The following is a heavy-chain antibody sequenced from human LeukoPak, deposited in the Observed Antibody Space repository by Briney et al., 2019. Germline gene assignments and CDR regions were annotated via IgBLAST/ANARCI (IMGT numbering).Heavy chain of an antibody. CDR2: IWYDVSNK. V-gene: IGHV3-33*01. Sequence: GGSLRLSCAASGFTFSSYGMHWVRQDPGKGLEWEAVIWYDVSNKYYADSVKGRFTISRDNSKNTLYLQMNSLRAEDTAVYYCARDQVGNYYDSSGYDYWGQGTLVTVSS. D-gene: IGHD3-22*01. J-gene: IGHJ4*02. CDR1: GFTFSSYG. CDR3: ARDQVGNYYDSSGYDY.